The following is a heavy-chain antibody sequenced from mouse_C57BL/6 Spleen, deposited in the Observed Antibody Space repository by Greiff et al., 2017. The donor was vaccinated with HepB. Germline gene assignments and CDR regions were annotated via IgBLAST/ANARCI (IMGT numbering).Heavy chain of an antibody. CDR3: ARWAYYGSSYGYFDV. CDR1: GYTFTSYW. CDR2: IDPSDSYT. J-gene: IGHJ1*03. D-gene: IGHD1-1*01. Sequence: QVQLKQPGAELVMPGASVKLSCKASGYTFTSYWMHWVKQRPGQGLEWIGEIDPSDSYTNYNQKFKGKSTLTVDKSSSTAYMQLSSLTSEDSAVYYCARWAYYGSSYGYFDVWGTGTTVTVSS. V-gene: IGHV1-69*01.